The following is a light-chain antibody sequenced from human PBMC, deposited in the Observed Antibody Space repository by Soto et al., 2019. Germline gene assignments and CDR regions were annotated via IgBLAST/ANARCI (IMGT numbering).Light chain of an antibody. V-gene: IGKV1-5*01. CDR3: QQYETFSPWT. Sequence: DIQMTQSPSTLSASVGDRVTITCRASQSISDWLAWYQQKPGKAPKLLIFDASSLESGVPSRFSGSGSGTDFTLAISNLQPDDFATYYCQQYETFSPWTFGQGTKVDIK. CDR1: QSISDW. J-gene: IGKJ1*01. CDR2: DAS.